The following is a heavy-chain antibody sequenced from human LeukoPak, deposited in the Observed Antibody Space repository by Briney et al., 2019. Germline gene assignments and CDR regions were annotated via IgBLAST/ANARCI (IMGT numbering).Heavy chain of an antibody. CDR2: IDPDGSST. CDR1: GFTFSQYW. Sequence: GGSLRLSCEASGFTFSQYWMHWVRQPPGKGLVWVTRIDPDGSSTNYADSVKGRFTISRDNAKNTLYLQLNSLRAEDTAVYYCAREDYSNYAPYFDYWGQGTLVTVSS. CDR3: AREDYSNYAPYFDY. V-gene: IGHV3-74*01. J-gene: IGHJ4*02. D-gene: IGHD4-11*01.